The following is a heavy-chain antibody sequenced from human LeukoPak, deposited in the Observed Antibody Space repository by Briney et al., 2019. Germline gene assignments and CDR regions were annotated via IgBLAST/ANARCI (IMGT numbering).Heavy chain of an antibody. CDR2: IKQDGSEK. J-gene: IGHJ5*02. V-gene: IGHV3-7*01. CDR3: ARGDPHADL. Sequence: AGGSLRLSCAASGFTFSSYWMSWVRQAPGKGLEWVANIKQDGSEKYYVDSVKGRFTISRDNARTSLYLQMNSLRVEDTGVYYCARGDPHADLWGQGTLVTVSS. CDR1: GFTFSSYW.